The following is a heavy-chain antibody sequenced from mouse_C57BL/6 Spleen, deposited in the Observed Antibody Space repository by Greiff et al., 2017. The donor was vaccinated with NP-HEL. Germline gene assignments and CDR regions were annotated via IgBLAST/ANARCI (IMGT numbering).Heavy chain of an antibody. D-gene: IGHD1-1*01. V-gene: IGHV1-69*01. CDR3: ARYDDYGSYYAMDY. Sequence: QVQLQQPGAELVMPGASVKLSCKASGYTFTSYWMHWVKQRPGQGLEWIGEIDPSDSYTNYNQKFKGKSTLTVDKSSSTAYMQLSSLTSEDSAVYYCARYDDYGSYYAMDYWGQGTSVTVSS. CDR1: GYTFTSYW. J-gene: IGHJ4*01. CDR2: IDPSDSYT.